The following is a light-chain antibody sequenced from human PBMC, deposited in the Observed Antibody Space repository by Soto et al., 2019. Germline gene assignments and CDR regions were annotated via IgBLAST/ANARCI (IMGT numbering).Light chain of an antibody. CDR2: DVI. Sequence: QSVLTQPPSASGSPGQSVTISCTGTSRDIGGYDFVSWYQQHPGKAPKLSIYDVIKRPSGVPDRFSGSKSGNTASLTVSGLQTDDEADYYCSSYGGSNNLLFGGGTKLTVL. CDR1: SRDIGGYDF. J-gene: IGLJ2*01. V-gene: IGLV2-8*01. CDR3: SSYGGSNNLL.